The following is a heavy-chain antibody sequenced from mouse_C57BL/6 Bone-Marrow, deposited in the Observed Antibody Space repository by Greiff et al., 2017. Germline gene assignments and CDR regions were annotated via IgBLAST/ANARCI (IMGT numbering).Heavy chain of an antibody. Sequence: EVQLQQSVAELVRPGASVKLSCTASGFNIKNTYMHWVKQRPEQGLEWIGRIDPANGNTKYAPKFQGKATITADTSSNTAYLQRSSLTSEDTAIYYCATGSSPRPDAMDYWGQGTSVTVSS. CDR2: IDPANGNT. CDR1: GFNIKNTY. D-gene: IGHD1-1*01. J-gene: IGHJ4*01. V-gene: IGHV14-3*01. CDR3: ATGSSPRPDAMDY.